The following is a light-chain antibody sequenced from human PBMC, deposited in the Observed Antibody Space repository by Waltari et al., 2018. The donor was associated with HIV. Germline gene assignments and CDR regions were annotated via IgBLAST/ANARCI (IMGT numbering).Light chain of an antibody. Sequence: QSAPTQPASVSGSPGQSITISCPVTSSDIRHYKYSSWFQQSPAKAPKPMIYEVSNRPSVVSNRFSGSKSGNTASLTISGLQAEDEADYYCSSYISTTTLFGTGTKVTVL. V-gene: IGLV2-14*01. CDR1: SSDIRHYKY. CDR2: EVS. J-gene: IGLJ1*01. CDR3: SSYISTTTL.